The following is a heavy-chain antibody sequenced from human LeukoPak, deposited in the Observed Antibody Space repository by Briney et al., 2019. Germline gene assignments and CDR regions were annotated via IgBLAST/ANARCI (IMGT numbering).Heavy chain of an antibody. CDR2: IKTDGTEQ. CDR1: GFTFSSYW. J-gene: IGHJ4*02. V-gene: IGHV3-7*05. D-gene: IGHD5-24*01. Sequence: GGSLRLSCAASGFTFSSYWMTWVRQAPGKGLEWVATIKTDGTEQYYLDSVKGRFTISRDNAKNSLYLQMNSLRAEDTAVYFCTNFKLNFWGQGTLVTVSS. CDR3: TNFKLNF.